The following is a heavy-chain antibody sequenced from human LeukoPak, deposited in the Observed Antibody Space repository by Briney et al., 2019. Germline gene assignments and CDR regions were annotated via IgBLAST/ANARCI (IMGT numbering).Heavy chain of an antibody. D-gene: IGHD6-13*01. CDR1: GFTFSSYG. CDR2: ISYDGSNK. CDR3: AKEQLFRIAAKRLDYYFDY. V-gene: IGHV3-30*18. Sequence: GGSLRLSCAASGFTFSSYGMHWVRQAPGKGLEWVAVISYDGSNKYYADSVKGRLTISRDNSKNTLYLQMNSLRAEDTAVYYCAKEQLFRIAAKRLDYYFDYWGQGTLVTVSS. J-gene: IGHJ4*02.